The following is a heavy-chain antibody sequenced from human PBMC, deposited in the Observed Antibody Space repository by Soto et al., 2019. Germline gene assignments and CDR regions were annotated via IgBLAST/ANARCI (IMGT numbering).Heavy chain of an antibody. CDR2: IDPSDSYT. J-gene: IGHJ4*02. V-gene: IGHV5-10-1*01. CDR3: ARVGYNSVMVKLGGESPDD. CDR1: GYSFTSYW. Sequence: PGESLKISCKGSGYSFTSYWISWVRQMPGKGLEWMGRIDPSDSYTNYSPSFQGHVTISADKSISTAYLQWSSLKASDTAMYYCARVGYNSVMVKLGGESPDDWCRGTLVTVSS. D-gene: IGHD5-18*01.